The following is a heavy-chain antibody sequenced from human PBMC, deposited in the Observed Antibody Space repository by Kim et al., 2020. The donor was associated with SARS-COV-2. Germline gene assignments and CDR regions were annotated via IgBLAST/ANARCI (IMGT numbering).Heavy chain of an antibody. CDR2: INFSGFS. CDR3: AGSPLIDLYFHL. V-gene: IGHV4-34*01. J-gene: IGHJ2*01. CDR1: GGSFNEYY. Sequence: SETLSLTCAVSGGSFNEYYWSWIRQTPGKGLEWIGEINFSGFSNSNPSLKSRVTISVDEALHQFSLRLTSVTAADTALYFCAGSPLIDLYFHLWGLGTLVTVSS.